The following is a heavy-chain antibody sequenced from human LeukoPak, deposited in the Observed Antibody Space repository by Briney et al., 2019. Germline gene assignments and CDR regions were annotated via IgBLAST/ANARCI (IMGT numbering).Heavy chain of an antibody. Sequence: VGSLRLSCAASGFTFSSYSMNWVRQAPGKGLEWVSYISSSSSTIYYADSVKGRFTISRDNAKNSLYLQMNSLRVEDTAVYYCARGGAAAGELNYHYYYMDVWGKGTTVTVSS. CDR3: ARGGAAAGELNYHYYYMDV. CDR2: ISSSSSTI. J-gene: IGHJ6*03. D-gene: IGHD6-13*01. V-gene: IGHV3-48*01. CDR1: GFTFSSYS.